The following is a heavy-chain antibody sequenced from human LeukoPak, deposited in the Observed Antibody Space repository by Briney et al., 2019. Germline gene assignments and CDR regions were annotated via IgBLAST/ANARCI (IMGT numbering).Heavy chain of an antibody. V-gene: IGHV1-46*01. CDR2: ITPSGGST. J-gene: IGHJ4*02. Sequence: ASVKVSCKASGYTFTTYYMHWVRQAPGQGLEWMGIITPSGGSTSYAQKFQGRVTMTRDTSISTAYMELSRLRSDDTAVYYCAAASYYDSSGYYLPFDYWGQGTLVTVSS. D-gene: IGHD3-22*01. CDR3: AAASYYDSSGYYLPFDY. CDR1: GYTFTTYY.